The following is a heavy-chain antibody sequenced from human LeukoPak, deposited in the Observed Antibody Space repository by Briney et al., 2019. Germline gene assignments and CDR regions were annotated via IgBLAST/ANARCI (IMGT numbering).Heavy chain of an antibody. D-gene: IGHD4-17*01. J-gene: IGHJ4*02. CDR2: IYYSGST. V-gene: IGHV4-59*08. Sequence: PSETLSLTCTVSGGSISSYYWGWIRQPPGKGLEWIGYIYYSGSTNYNPSLKSRVTISVDTSKNQFSLKLSSVTAADTAVYYCARHNYGDYALVGLWGQGTLVTVSS. CDR1: GGSISSYY. CDR3: ARHNYGDYALVGL.